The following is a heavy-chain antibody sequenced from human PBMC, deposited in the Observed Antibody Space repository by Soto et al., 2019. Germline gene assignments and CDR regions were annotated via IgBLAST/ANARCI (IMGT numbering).Heavy chain of an antibody. Sequence: QVQLVQSGAEEKKPGASVKVSCKASGYTFTSYAMHWVRQAPGQRLEWMGWINAGNGNTKYSQKFQGRVTITRDTYASPAYMGLSSLRSEDTAVYYCARRGRESFDYWGQGTLVTVSS. J-gene: IGHJ4*02. CDR2: INAGNGNT. D-gene: IGHD3-16*01. CDR3: ARRGRESFDY. V-gene: IGHV1-3*05. CDR1: GYTFTSYA.